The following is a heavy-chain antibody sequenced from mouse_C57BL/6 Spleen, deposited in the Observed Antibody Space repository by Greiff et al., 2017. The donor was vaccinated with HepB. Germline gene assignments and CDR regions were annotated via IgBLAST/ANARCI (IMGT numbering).Heavy chain of an antibody. CDR3: ARGYFDV. CDR2: IYPGDGDT. Sequence: VQLQESGPELVKPGASVKISCKASGYAFSSSWMNWVKQRPGKGLEWIGRIYPGDGDTNYNGKFKGKATLTADKSSSTAYMQLSSLTSEDSAVYFCARGYFDVWGTGTTVTVSS. J-gene: IGHJ1*03. V-gene: IGHV1-82*01. CDR1: GYAFSSSW.